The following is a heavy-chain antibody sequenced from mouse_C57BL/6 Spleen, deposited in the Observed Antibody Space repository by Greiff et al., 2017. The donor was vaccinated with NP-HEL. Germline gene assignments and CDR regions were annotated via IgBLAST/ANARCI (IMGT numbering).Heavy chain of an antibody. Sequence: VQLQQSGAELVRPGSSVKLSCKASGYTFTSYWMHWVKQRPIQGLEWIGNIDPSDSETHYNQKFKDKATLTVDKSSSTAYMQLSSLTSEDSAVYYCARVITTVGATGGDAMDYWGQGTSVTVSS. V-gene: IGHV1-52*01. D-gene: IGHD1-1*01. CDR3: ARVITTVGATGGDAMDY. CDR1: GYTFTSYW. J-gene: IGHJ4*01. CDR2: IDPSDSET.